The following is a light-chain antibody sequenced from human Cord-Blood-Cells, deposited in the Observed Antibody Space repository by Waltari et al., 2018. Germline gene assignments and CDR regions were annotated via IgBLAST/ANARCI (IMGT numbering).Light chain of an antibody. Sequence: EIVLTQSPATLSLSPGERATLSCRASQSVSSYLAWYQQKPGQAPRLLIYDACNRRAGIPARFSGSASGADCTLTISSLEPEDFAFYYCQQRSNWPPWTFGQGTKVEIK. CDR2: DAC. CDR3: QQRSNWPPWT. J-gene: IGKJ1*01. CDR1: QSVSSY. V-gene: IGKV3-11*01.